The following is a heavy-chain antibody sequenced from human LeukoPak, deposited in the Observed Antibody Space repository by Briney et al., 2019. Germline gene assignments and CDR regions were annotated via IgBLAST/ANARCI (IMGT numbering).Heavy chain of an antibody. CDR1: GYTFTGYY. J-gene: IGHJ4*02. Sequence: GASVKVSCKASGYTFTGYYMHWVRQAPGQGLEWMGRINPNSGGTNYAQKFQGRVTMTRDTSISTAYMELSRLRSDDTAVYYCARDSPYYYDSSGYYYGYFDYWGQGTLVTVSS. V-gene: IGHV1-2*06. D-gene: IGHD3-22*01. CDR2: INPNSGGT. CDR3: ARDSPYYYDSSGYYYGYFDY.